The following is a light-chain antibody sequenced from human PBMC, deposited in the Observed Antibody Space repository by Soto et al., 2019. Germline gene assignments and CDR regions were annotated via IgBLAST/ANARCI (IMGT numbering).Light chain of an antibody. V-gene: IGLV2-14*01. Sequence: QSVLTQPASVSGSPGQSITISCTGTSSDVGGYKYVSWYQHHPGKAPKLMIYEVSNRPSGVSDRFSGSKSGNTASLTISGLQAEDEADYYCSSYTSSITVEFGGGTQLTVL. CDR3: SSYTSSITVE. CDR2: EVS. CDR1: SSDVGGYKY. J-gene: IGLJ2*01.